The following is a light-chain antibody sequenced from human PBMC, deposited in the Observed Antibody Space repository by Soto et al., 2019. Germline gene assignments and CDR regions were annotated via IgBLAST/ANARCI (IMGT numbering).Light chain of an antibody. CDR2: GAS. CDR3: QQYNNWPPVT. V-gene: IGKV3-15*01. Sequence: EIVMTQSPATLSVSPEERATLSCRASQSVSSKLAWYQQKPGQAPRLLIYGASTRATGIPARFSGSGSGTEFTLTISSLQSEDFAVYYCQQYNNWPPVTFGGGTKVEIK. CDR1: QSVSSK. J-gene: IGKJ4*01.